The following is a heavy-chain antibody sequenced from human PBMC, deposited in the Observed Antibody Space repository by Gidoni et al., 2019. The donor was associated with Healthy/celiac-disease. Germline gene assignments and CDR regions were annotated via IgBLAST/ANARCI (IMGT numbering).Heavy chain of an antibody. CDR3: ATGLASIAARPGY. D-gene: IGHD6-6*01. J-gene: IGHJ4*02. V-gene: IGHV3-9*01. CDR2: ISWNSGSI. CDR1: GFTFDDYA. Sequence: EVQLVESGGGLVQPGRSLRLSCAASGFTFDDYAMHWVRQAPGKGLDWVSGISWNSGSIGYADSVKGRFTISRDNAKNSLYLQMNRLRAEDTALYYCATGLASIAARPGYWGQGTLVTVSS.